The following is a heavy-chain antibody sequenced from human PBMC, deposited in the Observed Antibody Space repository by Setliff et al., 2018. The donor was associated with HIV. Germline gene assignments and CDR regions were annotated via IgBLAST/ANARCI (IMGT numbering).Heavy chain of an antibody. Sequence: LSLTCAVSGDSITSRNYHWDWVRQPPGKGLEWIGYIYYSGSTKYNPSLTSRVTISVDTSKNQFSLTLNSVTAADTAVYYCVRASDLNYYGMDVWGQGTTVTVSS. V-gene: IGHV4-61*05. CDR3: VRASDLNYYGMDV. CDR1: GDSITSRNYH. J-gene: IGHJ6*02. CDR2: IYYSGST.